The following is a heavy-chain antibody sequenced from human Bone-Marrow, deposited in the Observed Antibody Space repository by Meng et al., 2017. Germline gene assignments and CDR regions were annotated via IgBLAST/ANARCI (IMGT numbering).Heavy chain of an antibody. D-gene: IGHD5-18*01. V-gene: IGHV1-69*13. Sequence: SVKVSCKASGGTFSSYAISWVRQAPGQGLEWMGGIIPIFGTANYAQKFQGRVTITADESTSTAYMELSSLRSEDTAGYYCARSTMGYSYGYYYYYGMDVWGQGTTVTVSS. CDR1: GGTFSSYA. CDR3: ARSTMGYSYGYYYYYGMDV. J-gene: IGHJ6*02. CDR2: IIPIFGTA.